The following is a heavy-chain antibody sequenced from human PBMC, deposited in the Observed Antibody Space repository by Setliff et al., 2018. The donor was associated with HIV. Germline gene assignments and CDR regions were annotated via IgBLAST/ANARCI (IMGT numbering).Heavy chain of an antibody. D-gene: IGHD3-3*01. V-gene: IGHV4-34*01. CDR3: ARLGITLFGGVRPGYMDV. CDR2: INHSGST. J-gene: IGHJ6*03. Sequence: SETLSLTCAVYGGSFSGYYWSWIRQPPGKGLEWIGEINHSGSTNYNPSLKSRVTISIDTSKNQFSLKLSSVTAADTAVYYCARLGITLFGGVRPGYMDVWGKGTTVTVSS. CDR1: GGSFSGYY.